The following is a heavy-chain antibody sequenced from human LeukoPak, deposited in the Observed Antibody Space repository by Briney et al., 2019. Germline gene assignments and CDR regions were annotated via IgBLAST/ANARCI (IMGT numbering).Heavy chain of an antibody. V-gene: IGHV3-30*02. CDR2: IRYDGSNK. CDR3: ATPGRAFDI. CDR1: GFTFSSYG. Sequence: TGGSLRLSCAASGFTFSSYGMHWVRQAPGKGLDWVAFIRYDGSNKYYADSVKGRFTISRDNSKNTLYLQMTSLRAEDTAVYYCATPGRAFDIWGQGTMVTVSS. J-gene: IGHJ3*02.